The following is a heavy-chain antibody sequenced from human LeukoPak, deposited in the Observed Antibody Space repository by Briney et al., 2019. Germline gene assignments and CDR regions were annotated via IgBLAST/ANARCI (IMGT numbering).Heavy chain of an antibody. CDR1: GGSFSGYY. V-gene: IGHV4-34*01. CDR2: INHSGST. J-gene: IGHJ4*02. CDR3: ARGRDYYGSGSYTRY. Sequence: SETLSLTCAVYGGSFSGYYWSWIRQPPGKGLEWIGEINHSGSTNYNPSLKSRVAISVDTSKNQFSLKLSSVTAADTAVYYCARGRDYYGSGSYTRYWGQRTLVTVSS. D-gene: IGHD3-10*01.